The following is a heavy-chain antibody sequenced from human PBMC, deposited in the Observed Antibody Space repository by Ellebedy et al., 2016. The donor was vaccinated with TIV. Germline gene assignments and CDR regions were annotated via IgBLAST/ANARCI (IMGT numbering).Heavy chain of an antibody. CDR3: ARETFNDVDLDLWGLFDI. V-gene: IGHV3-66*01. J-gene: IGHJ3*02. Sequence: GGSLRLSCAASELNVSSNYISWVRQAPGKGLEWVSVIFIDSTTYYADSVKGRFTISSDTSENTLYIQMNSLRAEDTAVYYCARETFNDVDLDLWGLFDIWGQGTMVTVSS. D-gene: IGHD2/OR15-2a*01. CDR2: IFIDSTT. CDR1: ELNVSSNY.